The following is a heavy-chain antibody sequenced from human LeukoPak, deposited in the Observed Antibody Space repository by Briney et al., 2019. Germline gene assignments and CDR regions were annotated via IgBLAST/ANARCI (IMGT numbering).Heavy chain of an antibody. CDR3: AREDYYDSSGPFY. CDR1: GFTFSSYW. V-gene: IGHV3-7*01. CDR2: IKQDGSEK. D-gene: IGHD3-22*01. Sequence: PGGSLRLSCAASGFTFSSYWMSWVRQAPGKGLEWVANIKQDGSEKYYVDSVKGRFTISRDNAKNSLYLQMNSLRAEDTAVYYCAREDYYDSSGPFYWGQRTLVTVSS. J-gene: IGHJ4*02.